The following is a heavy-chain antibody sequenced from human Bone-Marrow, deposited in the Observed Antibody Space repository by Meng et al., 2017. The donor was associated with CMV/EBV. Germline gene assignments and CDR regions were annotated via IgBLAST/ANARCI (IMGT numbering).Heavy chain of an antibody. V-gene: IGHV3-23*01. CDR2: ISGGDGST. CDR3: AKYLLPRVLRDGLDI. D-gene: IGHD2-15*01. J-gene: IGHJ3*02. Sequence: ETLSLTCNVSGGSISSYYWSWIRQPPGKGLEWVSSISGGDGSTYSADSVKGRFTIARDNSKNTVFLQMSSLRAEDTAVYYCAKYLLPRVLRDGLDIWGQGTLVTVSS. CDR1: GGSISSYY.